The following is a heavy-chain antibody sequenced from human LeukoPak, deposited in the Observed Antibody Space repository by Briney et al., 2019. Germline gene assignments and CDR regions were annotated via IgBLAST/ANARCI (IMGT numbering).Heavy chain of an antibody. J-gene: IGHJ6*02. CDR3: ARDGGGSLYGMDV. Sequence: SETPSLTCTVSGGSISSSSYYWGWIRQRPGEGLQWIGYICSSGSAYYNPSLKSRVTMSIDTSNNQFSLKLNSVTAADTAVYYCARDGGGSLYGMDVWGQGTTVTVSS. D-gene: IGHD2-15*01. CDR1: GGSISSSSYY. CDR2: ICSSGSA. V-gene: IGHV4-31*03.